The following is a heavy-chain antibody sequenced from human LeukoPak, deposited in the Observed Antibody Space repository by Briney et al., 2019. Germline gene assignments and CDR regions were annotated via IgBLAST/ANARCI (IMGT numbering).Heavy chain of an antibody. Sequence: GGSLLLSCAASGFTFSSQTVSWVRQAPGKGLQWVSTLSGSGGSTYYADSVKGRFTISRDNSRNTLYLQMNSLRAEDTAVYYCAKEMATITRPFDYWGQGTLVTVSS. D-gene: IGHD5-24*01. CDR3: AKEMATITRPFDY. V-gene: IGHV3-23*01. CDR2: LSGSGGST. J-gene: IGHJ4*02. CDR1: GFTFSSQT.